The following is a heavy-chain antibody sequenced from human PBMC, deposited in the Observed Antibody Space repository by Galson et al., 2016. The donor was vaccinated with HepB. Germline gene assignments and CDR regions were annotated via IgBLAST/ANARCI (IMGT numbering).Heavy chain of an antibody. D-gene: IGHD5-18*01. CDR2: ISSDSTSI. CDR1: GFTFNYYG. CDR3: AAVKVTNSIAAGYWVSYYYMDV. V-gene: IGHV3-48*02. J-gene: IGHJ6*03. Sequence: SLRLSCAASGFTFNYYGMAWVRQAPGKGLEWISYISSDSTSIHYADSVKGRFTISRDNIKNSLNLEVNELRDEDTATYYCAAVKVTNSIAAGYWVSYYYMDVWGNGTTVTVSS.